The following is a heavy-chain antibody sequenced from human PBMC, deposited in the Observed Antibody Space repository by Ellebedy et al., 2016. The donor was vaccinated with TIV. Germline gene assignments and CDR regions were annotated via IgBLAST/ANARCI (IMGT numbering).Heavy chain of an antibody. CDR3: ASPIGAFDI. J-gene: IGHJ3*02. V-gene: IGHV4-39*01. CDR1: GGSISSSSYY. CDR2: IYYSGST. D-gene: IGHD2-15*01. Sequence: GSLRLXXTVSGGSISSSSYYWGWIRQPPGKGLEWIGSIYYSGSTYYNPSLKSRVTISVDTSKNQFSLKLSSVTAADTAVYYCASPIGAFDIWGQGTMVTVSS.